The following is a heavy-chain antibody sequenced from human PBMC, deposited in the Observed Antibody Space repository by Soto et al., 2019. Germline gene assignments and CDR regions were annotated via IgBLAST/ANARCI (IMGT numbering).Heavy chain of an antibody. Sequence: SETLSLTCAVYGGSFSGYYWSWIRQPPGKGLEWIGEINHSGSTNYNPSLKSRVTISVDTSKNQFSLKLSSVTAADTAVYYCARARPRIAAAGTNWFDPWGQGTLVTVSS. V-gene: IGHV4-34*01. CDR3: ARARPRIAAAGTNWFDP. CDR2: INHSGST. D-gene: IGHD6-13*01. J-gene: IGHJ5*02. CDR1: GGSFSGYY.